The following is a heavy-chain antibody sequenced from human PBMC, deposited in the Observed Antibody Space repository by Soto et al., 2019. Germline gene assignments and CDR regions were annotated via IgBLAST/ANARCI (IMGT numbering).Heavy chain of an antibody. J-gene: IGHJ5*02. D-gene: IGHD6-19*01. CDR2: IYYSGST. V-gene: IGHV4-30-4*01. CDR1: GGSISSGDYY. Sequence: PSETLSLTRTVSGGSISSGDYYWSWIRQPPGKGLEWIGYIYYSGSTYYNPSLKSRVTISVDTSKNQFSLRLSSVTAADTAVYYCARERPDGCRLDPWGQGTLVTVSS. CDR3: ARERPDGCRLDP.